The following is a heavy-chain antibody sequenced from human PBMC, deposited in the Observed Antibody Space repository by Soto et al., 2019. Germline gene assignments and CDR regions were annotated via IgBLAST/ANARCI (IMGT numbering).Heavy chain of an antibody. V-gene: IGHV4-59*01. CDR3: ARVGRSSFDY. CDR2: IYYSGST. Sequence: SETLSLTCTVSGCSISSYYWSWIRQPPGKGLEWIGYIYYSGSTNYNPSLKSRVTISVDTSKNQFSLKLSSVTAADTAVYYCARVGRSSFDYWGQGTLVTVSS. D-gene: IGHD1-1*01. J-gene: IGHJ4*02. CDR1: GCSISSYY.